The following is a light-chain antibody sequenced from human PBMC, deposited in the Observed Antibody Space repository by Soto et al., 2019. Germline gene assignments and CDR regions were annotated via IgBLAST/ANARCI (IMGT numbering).Light chain of an antibody. CDR1: NIGSKS. J-gene: IGLJ2*01. CDR3: QVWDSSSDQVV. V-gene: IGLV3-21*02. CDR2: DDR. Sequence: SYELTQAPSVAVAPGQTARITCGGNNIGSKSVQWYRQRPGQAPVLVVYDDRDRPSGIPERFSGSNSGSTATVTISRVEVGDEADYYCQVWDSSSDQVVFGGGTKVTVL.